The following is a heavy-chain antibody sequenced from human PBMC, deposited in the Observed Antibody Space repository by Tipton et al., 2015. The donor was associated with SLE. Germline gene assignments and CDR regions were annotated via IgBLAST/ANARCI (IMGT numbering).Heavy chain of an antibody. CDR2: IHDTGSS. Sequence: TLSLTCIVSGASISGYFWSWIRQPPGKGLEWIGYIHDTGSSNYNPSLQSRVSGSIDTSKNQLSLKLTSVTAADTAVYYCARDPLRDYGGQTAPESWGQGTLVTVSS. D-gene: IGHD4-23*01. V-gene: IGHV4-59*12. CDR1: GASISGYF. CDR3: ARDPLRDYGGQTAPES. J-gene: IGHJ5*02.